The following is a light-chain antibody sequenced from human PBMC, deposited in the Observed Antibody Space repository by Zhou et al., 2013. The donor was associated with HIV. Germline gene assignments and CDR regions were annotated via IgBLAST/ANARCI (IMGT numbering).Light chain of an antibody. CDR1: QDISNY. Sequence: DIQMTQSPSSLSASVGDRVTITCQASQDISNYLNWYQQKPGKAPKLLIYDASNLETGVPSRFSGSGSGTDFTFTISSLQPEDFATYYCQQSYNTPYIFGQGTKLEIK. CDR3: QQSYNTPYI. J-gene: IGKJ2*01. CDR2: DAS. V-gene: IGKV1-33*01.